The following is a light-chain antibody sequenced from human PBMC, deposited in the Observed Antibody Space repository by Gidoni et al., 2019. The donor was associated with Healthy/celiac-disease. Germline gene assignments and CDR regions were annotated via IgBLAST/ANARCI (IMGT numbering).Light chain of an antibody. CDR3: QQRSNWPGA. CDR1: QSVSSY. J-gene: IGKJ3*01. V-gene: IGKV3-11*01. Sequence: EIVWTQSPATLSLSPGERATLSCRASQSVSSYLAWYQQKPGQAHRLLIYDESNRATGIPARFSGSGSGTDFTLPISSLEPEDFAVYYCQQRSNWPGAFGPGTKVDIK. CDR2: DES.